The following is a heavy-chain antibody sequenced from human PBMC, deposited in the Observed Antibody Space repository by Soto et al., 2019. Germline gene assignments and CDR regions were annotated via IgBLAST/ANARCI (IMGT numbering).Heavy chain of an antibody. J-gene: IGHJ5*02. D-gene: IGHD2-15*01. CDR2: TYYRSKWYN. CDR3: ARSGQYCSGGSCYSGLGDWFDP. CDR1: GGSVSSNSAA. Sequence: QTLSLTCAISGGSVSSNSAAWNCIRQSPSRGLDWLGRTYYRSKWYNDYAVSVKSRITINPDTSKNQFSLQLNSVTPEDTAVYYCARSGQYCSGGSCYSGLGDWFDPWGQGTLVTVYS. V-gene: IGHV6-1*01.